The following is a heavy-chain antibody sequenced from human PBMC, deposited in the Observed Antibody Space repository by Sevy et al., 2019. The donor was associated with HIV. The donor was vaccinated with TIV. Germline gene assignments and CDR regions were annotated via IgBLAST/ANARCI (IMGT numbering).Heavy chain of an antibody. V-gene: IGHV3-30-3*01. J-gene: IGHJ4*02. CDR2: ISYDGSNK. Sequence: GGSLRLSCAASGFTFSSYAMHWVRQAPGKGLEWVAVISYDGSNKYYADSGKGRFTISRDNSKNTLYLQMNSLRAEDTAVYYCASDYGDHEVGGDYFDYWGQGTLVTVSS. CDR1: GFTFSSYA. CDR3: ASDYGDHEVGGDYFDY. D-gene: IGHD4-17*01.